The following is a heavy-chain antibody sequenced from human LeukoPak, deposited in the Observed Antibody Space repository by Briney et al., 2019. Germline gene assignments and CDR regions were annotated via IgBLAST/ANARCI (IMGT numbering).Heavy chain of an antibody. Sequence: SETLSLTCTVSGGSISSGCYYWSWIRQHPGKGLEWIGYIYYSGSTYYNPSLKSRVTISVDASKNQFSLKLSSVTAADTAVYYCARDIKTGLQYFPGFPSGMDVWGQGTTVTVSS. V-gene: IGHV4-31*03. D-gene: IGHD4-4*01. CDR3: ARDIKTGLQYFPGFPSGMDV. CDR1: GGSISSGCYY. CDR2: IYYSGST. J-gene: IGHJ6*02.